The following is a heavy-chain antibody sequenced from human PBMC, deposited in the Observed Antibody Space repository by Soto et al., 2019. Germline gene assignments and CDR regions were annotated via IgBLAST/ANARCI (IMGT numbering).Heavy chain of an antibody. CDR2: IGTAGDT. CDR3: ARSAEPSFDWFIIDY. Sequence: GSLRLSCAASGFTFSSYDMHWVRQATGKGLEWVSAIGTAGDTYYPGSVKGRFTISGENAKNSLYLQMNSLRAEDTAVYYCARSAEPSFDWFIIDYWGQGTLVTVSS. V-gene: IGHV3-13*01. D-gene: IGHD3-9*01. CDR1: GFTFSSYD. J-gene: IGHJ4*02.